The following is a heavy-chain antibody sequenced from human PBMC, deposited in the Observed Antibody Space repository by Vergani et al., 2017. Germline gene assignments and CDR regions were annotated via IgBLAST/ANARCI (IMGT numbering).Heavy chain of an antibody. CDR1: GFTFSSYA. CDR3: AKGAYYYGSGSLFRSFRTNFYFDY. Sequence: TASGFTFSSYAMSWVRQAPGKGLEWVSAISGSGGSTYYADSVKGRVTISRDNSKNTLYRQMNSLRAEDTAVYYYAKGAYYYGSGSLFRSFRTNFYFDYWGQGTLVTVSS. V-gene: IGHV3-23*01. J-gene: IGHJ4*02. D-gene: IGHD3-10*01. CDR2: ISGSGGST.